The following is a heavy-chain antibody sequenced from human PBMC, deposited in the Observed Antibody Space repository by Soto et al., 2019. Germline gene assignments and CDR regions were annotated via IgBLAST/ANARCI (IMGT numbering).Heavy chain of an antibody. D-gene: IGHD2-15*01. V-gene: IGHV4-31*03. CDR3: ARASCSGGSCCSEAWGLDS. CDR2: IYWSGST. J-gene: IGHJ4*02. Sequence: QVQLQESGPGLVKPSQTLSLTCTVSAGSTNSGGYYWSWVRQHPGQGLEWIGHIYWSGSTSFNPSLKSRVSILLDTLKNQFSVKLSSVTAADTAVYYCARASCSGGSCCSEAWGLDSWGQGTLVTVSS. CDR1: AGSTNSGGYY.